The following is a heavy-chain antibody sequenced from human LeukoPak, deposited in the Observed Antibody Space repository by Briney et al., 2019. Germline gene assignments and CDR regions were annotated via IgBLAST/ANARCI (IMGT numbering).Heavy chain of an antibody. CDR2: IYYSGST. J-gene: IGHJ5*02. CDR1: GGSISSYY. D-gene: IGHD2-15*01. Sequence: SETLSLTCTVSGGSISSYYWSWIRQPPGKGLEGIGYIYYSGSTNYNPSLKSRVTISVDTSKNQFSLKLSSVTAADTAVYYCARVIAGWRYCSGGSCYPFWFDPWGQGTLVTVSS. V-gene: IGHV4-59*01. CDR3: ARVIAGWRYCSGGSCYPFWFDP.